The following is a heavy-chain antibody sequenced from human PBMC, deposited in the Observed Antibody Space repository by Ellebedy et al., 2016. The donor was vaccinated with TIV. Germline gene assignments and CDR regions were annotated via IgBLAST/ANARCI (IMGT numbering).Heavy chain of an antibody. D-gene: IGHD2-2*01. CDR2: ISWNSGTI. Sequence: PGGSLRLSCAASGFTFNDYAMHWVRQVPGKGLEWVAGISWNSGTIVYAASVQGRFIMSRDNTKDSLYLDMNSLRLEDTALYYCIKESYLGLCSSRDCYNGFHIWGQGTQVTVSS. CDR3: IKESYLGLCSSRDCYNGFHI. CDR1: GFTFNDYA. J-gene: IGHJ3*02. V-gene: IGHV3-9*01.